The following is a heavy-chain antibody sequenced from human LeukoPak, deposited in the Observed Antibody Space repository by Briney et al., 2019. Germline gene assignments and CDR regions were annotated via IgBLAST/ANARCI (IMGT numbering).Heavy chain of an antibody. Sequence: SVKVSCKATGGTFSSYAISWVRQAPGQGLEWMGRIIPIFGIANYAQKFQGRVTITADKSTSTAYMELSSLRSEDTAVYYCARGRTHYYDSSGYVAWFDPWGQGTLVTVSS. CDR1: GGTFSSYA. D-gene: IGHD3-22*01. J-gene: IGHJ5*02. CDR3: ARGRTHYYDSSGYVAWFDP. CDR2: IIPIFGIA. V-gene: IGHV1-69*04.